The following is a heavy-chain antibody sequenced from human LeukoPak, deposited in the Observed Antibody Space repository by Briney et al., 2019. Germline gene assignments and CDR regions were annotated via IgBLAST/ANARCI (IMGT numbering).Heavy chain of an antibody. D-gene: IGHD3-3*01. Sequence: ASVKVSCKASGYSFTGYYIHWVRQAPGQGLQWMGWINPISGGSGYAQKFQGRVTMTRDTSIRTAYMELSRLRSDDTAVYYCARSGNGYDSWPFDYWGQGTLVTVSS. V-gene: IGHV1-2*02. J-gene: IGHJ4*02. CDR1: GYSFTGYY. CDR3: ARSGNGYDSWPFDY. CDR2: INPISGGS.